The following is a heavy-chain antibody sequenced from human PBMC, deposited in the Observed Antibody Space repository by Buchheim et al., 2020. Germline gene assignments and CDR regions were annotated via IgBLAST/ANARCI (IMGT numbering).Heavy chain of an antibody. D-gene: IGHD6-13*01. J-gene: IGHJ4*02. V-gene: IGHV3-23*01. CDR1: GFTFSNYA. CDR2: IVGSGDSA. Sequence: EVQLLESGGGLVQPGGSLRLSCAVSGFTFSNYAMSWVRQAPGKGLEWVSVIVGSGDSAYYADSVKGRFTISSDNSENTVHLQMNSLRAEDTAVYYCAKARSGIAAAGSNYWGQGTL. CDR3: AKARSGIAAAGSNY.